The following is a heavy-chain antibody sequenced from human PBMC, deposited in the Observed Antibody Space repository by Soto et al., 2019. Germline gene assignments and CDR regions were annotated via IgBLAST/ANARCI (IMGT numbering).Heavy chain of an antibody. D-gene: IGHD3-16*01. J-gene: IGHJ4*02. CDR1: GGSISSGGYY. CDR3: ARRNDYYFDY. V-gene: IGHV4-31*01. Sequence: QVQLQESGPGLVKPSQTLSLTCTVSGGSISSGGYYWSWIRQHPGKGLEWIGYIYYSGSTYYNPSLKXXVXIXXDTSKNQFSLKLSSVTAADTAVYYCARRNDYYFDYWGQGTLVTVSS. CDR2: IYYSGST.